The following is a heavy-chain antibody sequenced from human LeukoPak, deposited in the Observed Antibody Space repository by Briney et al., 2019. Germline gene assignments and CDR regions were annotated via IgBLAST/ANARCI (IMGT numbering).Heavy chain of an antibody. J-gene: IGHJ4*02. CDR3: AREGYSSSWYS. CDR2: INPSGGST. D-gene: IGHD6-13*01. CDR1: GYTFTSYG. Sequence: GASVKVSCKASGYTFTSYGISWVRQAPGQGLEWMGIINPSGGSTSYAQKFQGRVTMTRDMSTSTVYMELSSLRSEDTAVYYCAREGYSSSWYSWGQGTLVTVPS. V-gene: IGHV1-46*01.